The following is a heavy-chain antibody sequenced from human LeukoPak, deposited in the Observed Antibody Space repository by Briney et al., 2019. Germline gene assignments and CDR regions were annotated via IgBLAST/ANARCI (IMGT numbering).Heavy chain of an antibody. CDR2: INSDGSST. V-gene: IGHV3-74*01. Sequence: PGGSLRLSCAASGFTFSSDWMHWVRHAPGKGLVWVSRINSDGSSTTYADSVKGRFTISRDNAKNTLYLQMNRLRAEDTAVYYCARLRSGNIWFDAGGQGTLVTVS. CDR3: ARLRSGNIWFDA. D-gene: IGHD3-10*01. J-gene: IGHJ5*02. CDR1: GFTFSSDW.